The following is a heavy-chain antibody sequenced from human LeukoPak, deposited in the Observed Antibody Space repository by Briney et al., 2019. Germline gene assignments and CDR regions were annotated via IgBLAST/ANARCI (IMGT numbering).Heavy chain of an antibody. CDR2: ISAYNGNT. Sequence: ASVKVSCKASGHTFTSYGISWVRQAPGQGLEWMGWISAYNGNTNYAQKFQGRVTITRDTSASTAYMELSSLRSEDTAVYYCARVPVTMVRGVITAGHNWFDPWGQGTLVTVSS. J-gene: IGHJ5*02. D-gene: IGHD3-10*01. CDR3: ARVPVTMVRGVITAGHNWFDP. CDR1: GHTFTSYG. V-gene: IGHV1-18*01.